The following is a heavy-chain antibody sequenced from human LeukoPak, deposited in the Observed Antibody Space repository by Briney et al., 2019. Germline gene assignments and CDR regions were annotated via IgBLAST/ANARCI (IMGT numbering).Heavy chain of an antibody. CDR3: ARGGGYSYGYAFDI. J-gene: IGHJ3*02. CDR2: IYYSGGT. CDR1: GGSVSSGSYY. V-gene: IGHV4-61*01. D-gene: IGHD5-18*01. Sequence: PSETLSFTCTVSGGSVSSGSYYWSWIRQPPGKGLEWIGYIYYSGGTNYNPSLKSRVTISIDTSKNQFSLKLSSVTAADTAVFYCARGGGYSYGYAFDIWGQGTMVTVS.